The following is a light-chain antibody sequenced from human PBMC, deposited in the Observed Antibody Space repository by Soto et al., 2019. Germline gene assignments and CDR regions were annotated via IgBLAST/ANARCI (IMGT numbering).Light chain of an antibody. V-gene: IGLV1-40*01. J-gene: IGLJ1*01. CDR3: QSYDTRLSGYV. CDR1: SSKIGAGYD. CDR2: DNN. Sequence: QSVLTQSPSVSGAPGRRVTLSCTGSSSKIGAGYDVHWYQQLPGAAPKLLIYDNNNRPSGVPDRFSGSKSGASASLAITGLQAEDEADYYCQSYDTRLSGYVVGTGTKV.